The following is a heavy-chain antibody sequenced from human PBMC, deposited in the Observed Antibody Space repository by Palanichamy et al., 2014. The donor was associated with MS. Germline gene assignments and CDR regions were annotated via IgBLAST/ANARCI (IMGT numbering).Heavy chain of an antibody. V-gene: IGHV3-23*01. Sequence: EVLLLESGGGLVQPGGSLRLSCVASGFTFSSYGMSWVRQAPGKGLEWVAVIGGSGASTYYADSVRGRFTISRDNSENMLFLQMKSLRVEDTAEYFCAKDGVTARLYYYLDVWGKGTTVTVSS. D-gene: IGHD3-3*01. CDR2: IGGSGAST. J-gene: IGHJ6*03. CDR1: GFTFSSYG. CDR3: AKDGVTARLYYYLDV.